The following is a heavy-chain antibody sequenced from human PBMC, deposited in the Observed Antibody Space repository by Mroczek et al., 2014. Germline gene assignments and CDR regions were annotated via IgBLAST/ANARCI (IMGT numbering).Heavy chain of an antibody. J-gene: IGHJ5*02. V-gene: IGHV3-30*18. Sequence: QVQLVEVWGGVVQPGRSLRLSCAASGFTFSSYGMHWVRQAPGKGLEWVAVISYDGSNKYYADSVKGRFTISRDNSKNTLYLQMNSLRAEDTAVYYCAKFPRTYSGYDFQIVSWGQGTLVTVSS. CDR1: GFTFSSYG. CDR2: ISYDGSNK. CDR3: AKFPRTYSGYDFQIVS. D-gene: IGHD5-12*01.